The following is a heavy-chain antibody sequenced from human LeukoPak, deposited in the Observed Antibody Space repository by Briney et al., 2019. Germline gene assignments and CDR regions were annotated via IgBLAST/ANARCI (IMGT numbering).Heavy chain of an antibody. CDR1: GFTFNNYD. V-gene: IGHV3-13*05. Sequence: GGSLRLSCAASGFTFNNYDMHWVRHVIGKGLEWVSAVDSAGAPYYAGSVKGRFTISRENAKKSLYLQMDSLGAEDTAVYYCVKEALTVAGNWHFDLWGRGTLVTVSS. CDR2: VDSAGAP. J-gene: IGHJ2*01. D-gene: IGHD6-19*01. CDR3: VKEALTVAGNWHFDL.